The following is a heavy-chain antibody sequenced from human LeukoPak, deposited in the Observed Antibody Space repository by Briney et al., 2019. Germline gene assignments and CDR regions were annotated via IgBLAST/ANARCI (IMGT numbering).Heavy chain of an antibody. V-gene: IGHV3-21*04. CDR2: ISDGSSHI. CDR1: GFIFSSYS. J-gene: IGHJ4*02. CDR3: AKARGYYDNSGQTLDC. Sequence: GGSLRLSCAASGFIFSSYSMNWVRQAPGKGLEWVASISDGSSHIHYADSVQGRFTIFRDKFKNSLHLQMNSLRAEDTAVYYCAKARGYYDNSGQTLDCWGQGTLVTVSS. D-gene: IGHD3-22*01.